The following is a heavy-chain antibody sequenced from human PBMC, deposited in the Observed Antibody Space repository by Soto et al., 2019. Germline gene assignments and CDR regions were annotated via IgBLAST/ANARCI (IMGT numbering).Heavy chain of an antibody. Sequence: ASVKVSCKASGYTFTSYDINWVRQATGQGLEWMGWMNPNSGNTGYAQKFQGRVAMTRNTSISTAYMELSSLRSEDTAVYYCARPGGSWYLKGGMDVWGQGTTVTVSS. J-gene: IGHJ6*02. CDR1: GYTFTSYD. CDR2: MNPNSGNT. V-gene: IGHV1-8*01. D-gene: IGHD2-15*01. CDR3: ARPGGSWYLKGGMDV.